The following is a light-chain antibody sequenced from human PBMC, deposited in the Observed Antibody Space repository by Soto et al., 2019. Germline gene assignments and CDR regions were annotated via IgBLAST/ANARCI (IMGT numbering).Light chain of an antibody. Sequence: QSALTQPASVSGSPGQSITISCTGTSSDIGAYNFVSWYQQHPGKAPKLMLYDVNIRPSGVSNRFSGSKSGNTASLTISGLQAEDEADYYCPSGTTSTTMIFGGGTNLTVL. CDR1: SSDIGAYNF. CDR2: DVN. CDR3: PSGTTSTTMI. J-gene: IGLJ2*01. V-gene: IGLV2-14*03.